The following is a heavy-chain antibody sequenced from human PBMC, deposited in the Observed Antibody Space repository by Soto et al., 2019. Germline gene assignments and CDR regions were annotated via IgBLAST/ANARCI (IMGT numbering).Heavy chain of an antibody. CDR1: GGSFSGYY. Sequence: SETLSLTCAVYGGSFSGYYWSWIRQPPGKGLEWIGYIYYSGSTNYNPSLKSRVTISVDTSKNQFSLKLSSVTAADTAVYYCARQEIAAAGYYYYYYMDVWGKGTTVTVSS. CDR2: IYYSGST. D-gene: IGHD6-13*01. J-gene: IGHJ6*03. CDR3: ARQEIAAAGYYYYYYMDV. V-gene: IGHV4-59*08.